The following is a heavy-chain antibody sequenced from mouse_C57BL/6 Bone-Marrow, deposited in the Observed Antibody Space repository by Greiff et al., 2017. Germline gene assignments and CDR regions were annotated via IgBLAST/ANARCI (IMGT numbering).Heavy chain of an antibody. CDR1: GFTFSSYG. J-gene: IGHJ2*01. D-gene: IGHD2-3*01. CDR3: ARAGWLLRDYFDY. V-gene: IGHV5-6*01. Sequence: EVKLMESGGDLVKPGGSLKLSCAASGFTFSSYGMSWVRQTPDKRLEWVATISSGGSYTYYPDSVKGRFTISRDNAKNTLYLQMSSLKSEDTAMYYCARAGWLLRDYFDYWGQGTTLTVSS. CDR2: ISSGGSYT.